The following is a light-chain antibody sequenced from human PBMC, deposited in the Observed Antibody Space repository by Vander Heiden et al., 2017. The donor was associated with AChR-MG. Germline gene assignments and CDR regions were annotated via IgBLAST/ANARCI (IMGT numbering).Light chain of an antibody. CDR1: QSVSSSY. CDR3: QQYGT. CDR2: GAS. J-gene: IGKJ4*01. Sequence: EIVLTQSPGTLSLSPGERDTLSCWASQSVSSSYLAGYQQKPGQVPRLLINGASSRATGIPGRFSGSESGTDFTLPISGLEPEDFGEYYCQQYGTFGGGTKVEIK. V-gene: IGKV3-20*01.